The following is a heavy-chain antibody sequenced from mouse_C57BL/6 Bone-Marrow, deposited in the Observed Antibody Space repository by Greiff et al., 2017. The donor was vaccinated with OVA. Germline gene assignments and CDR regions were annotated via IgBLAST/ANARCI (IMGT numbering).Heavy chain of an antibody. V-gene: IGHV1-64*01. CDR2: IHPNSGST. CDR1: GYTFTSYW. CDR3: ARYYGSSYYAMDY. Sequence: QVQLKQPGAELVKPGASVKLSCKASGYTFTSYWMHWVKQRPGQGLEWIGMIHPNSGSTNYNEKFKSKATLTVDKSSSTAYMQLSSLTSEDSAVYYCARYYGSSYYAMDYWGQGTSVTVSS. J-gene: IGHJ4*01. D-gene: IGHD1-1*01.